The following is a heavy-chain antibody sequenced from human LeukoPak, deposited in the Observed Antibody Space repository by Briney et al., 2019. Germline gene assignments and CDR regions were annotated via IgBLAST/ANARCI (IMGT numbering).Heavy chain of an antibody. CDR3: ARELGGGGLHYFDY. V-gene: IGHV3-53*01. J-gene: IGHJ4*02. CDR1: GFTVSTNF. Sequence: PGRSLRLSCAGSGFTVSTNFMSWVRQAPGKGLEWVSTLYNDAFGSTTYYADSVTGRFTISRDNSQNTLFLQMSSLTAEDTAMYYCARELGGGGLHYFDYWGRGTLVTVSS. CDR2: LYNDAFGSTT. D-gene: IGHD3-16*01.